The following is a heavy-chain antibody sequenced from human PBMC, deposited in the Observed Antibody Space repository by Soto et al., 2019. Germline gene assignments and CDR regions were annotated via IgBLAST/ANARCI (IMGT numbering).Heavy chain of an antibody. J-gene: IGHJ5*02. CDR3: ARAIVGATLPDLDWFDP. V-gene: IGHV1-2*02. CDR1: GYTFTGYY. CDR2: INPNSGGT. D-gene: IGHD1-26*01. Sequence: ASVKVSCKASGYTFTGYYMHWVRQAPGQGLEWMGWINPNSGGTNYAQKFQGRVTMTRDTSISTAYMELSRLRSDDTAVYYCARAIVGATLPDLDWFDPWGQGTLVTVSS.